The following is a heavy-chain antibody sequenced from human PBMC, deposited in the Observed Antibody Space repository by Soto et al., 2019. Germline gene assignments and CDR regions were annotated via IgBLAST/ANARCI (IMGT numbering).Heavy chain of an antibody. CDR2: IYYSGST. Sequence: SETLSLTCTVSGGSISSSNYYWGWIRQPPGKGLEWIGSIYYSGSTYYNPSLKSRVTISVDTSKNQFSLKLSSVTAADTAVYYCARCGYSYGHYYYYGMDVWGQGTTVTVSS. CDR1: GGSISSSNYY. D-gene: IGHD5-18*01. CDR3: ARCGYSYGHYYYYGMDV. V-gene: IGHV4-39*01. J-gene: IGHJ6*02.